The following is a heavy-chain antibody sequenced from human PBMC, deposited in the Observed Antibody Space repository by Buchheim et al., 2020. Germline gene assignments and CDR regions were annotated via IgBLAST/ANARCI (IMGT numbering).Heavy chain of an antibody. CDR1: GFTSINHA. Sequence: EVQLLESGGDLVQPGGSLRLSCAGSGFTSINHALNWVRQAPGKGPEWVSSITGGGVTTYYADSVKGRFTISRDHSRRTLYLQMNSLRAEDTATYFCTRSMAVAGYSFYYYGMDVWGPGTT. D-gene: IGHD6-19*01. CDR3: TRSMAVAGYSFYYYGMDV. J-gene: IGHJ6*02. V-gene: IGHV3-23*01. CDR2: ITGGGVTT.